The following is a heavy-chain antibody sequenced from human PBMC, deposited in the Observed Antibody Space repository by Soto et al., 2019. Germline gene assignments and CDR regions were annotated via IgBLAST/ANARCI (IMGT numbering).Heavy chain of an antibody. V-gene: IGHV4-31*03. J-gene: IGHJ4*02. Sequence: QVQLQESGPGLVKPSQTLSLTCTVSGGSISSGGYYWSWIRQHPGKGLEWIGYIYYSGSTYYNPALKRRVTRSVDTSKNQFSLKLSSVTAADTAVYYCARGVTMVRGVILDYFDYWGQGTLVTVSS. D-gene: IGHD3-10*01. CDR1: GGSISSGGYY. CDR2: IYYSGST. CDR3: ARGVTMVRGVILDYFDY.